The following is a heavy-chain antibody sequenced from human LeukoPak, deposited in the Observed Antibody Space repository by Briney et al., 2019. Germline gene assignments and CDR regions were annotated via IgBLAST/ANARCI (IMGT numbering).Heavy chain of an antibody. Sequence: ASVKVSCKASGYTFTSYAMHWVRQAPGQRLEWMGWINAGNGNTKYSQKFQGRVTITRDTSASTAYMELSSLRSEDTAVYYCATGRVEMATIEYWGQGTLVTVSS. CDR2: INAGNGNT. D-gene: IGHD5-24*01. CDR3: ATGRVEMATIEY. V-gene: IGHV1-3*01. J-gene: IGHJ4*02. CDR1: GYTFTSYA.